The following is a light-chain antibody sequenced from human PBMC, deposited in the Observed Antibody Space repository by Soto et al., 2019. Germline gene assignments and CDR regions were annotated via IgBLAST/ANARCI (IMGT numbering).Light chain of an antibody. J-gene: IGLJ2*01. CDR1: SSDVGAYTS. CDR3: SSYTSSSTVV. V-gene: IGLV2-14*01. Sequence: QSALTQPASVSGSPGQSITISCTGTSSDVGAYTSVSWYQLHPGKAPKLMIHEVSYRPSGVSNRFSGSKSGNTASLTISGLQAEDEADYYCSSYTSSSTVVFGGGTQLTVL. CDR2: EVS.